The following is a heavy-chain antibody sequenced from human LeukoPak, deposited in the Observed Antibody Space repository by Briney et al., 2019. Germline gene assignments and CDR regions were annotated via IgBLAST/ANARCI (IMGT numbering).Heavy chain of an antibody. Sequence: ASVRVSCKASGYTFTEQCIHWVRQAPGQGLQYMGWIHPASANTVYAQMFHGRVTLTRDTPATTTYMELSGLRSDDTAVYYCARDLRPANLWGQGTLVTVSS. D-gene: IGHD1-1*01. V-gene: IGHV1-2*02. CDR3: ARDLRPANL. J-gene: IGHJ4*02. CDR1: GYTFTEQC. CDR2: IHPASANT.